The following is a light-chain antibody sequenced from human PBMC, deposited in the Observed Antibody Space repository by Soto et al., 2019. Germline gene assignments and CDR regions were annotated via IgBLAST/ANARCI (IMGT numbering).Light chain of an antibody. V-gene: IGLV2-14*03. CDR3: NSYTGSSTV. CDR2: GVS. J-gene: IGLJ1*01. Sequence: QSVLTQPASVSGSPGQSITISCTGTTSDVGAYDYVSWYQHLPGKALKLIIYGVSHRPSGVSSRFSASKSGSTASLTIAGLQSDDEADYYCNSYTGSSTVFGNGTKLTVL. CDR1: TSDVGAYDY.